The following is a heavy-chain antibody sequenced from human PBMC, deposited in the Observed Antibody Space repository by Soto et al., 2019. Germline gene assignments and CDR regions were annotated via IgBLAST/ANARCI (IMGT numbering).Heavy chain of an antibody. CDR1: GFTFSSLS. J-gene: IGHJ4*02. CDR2: ISSSSSYI. V-gene: IGHV3-21*01. Sequence: EVQLVESGGGLAKPGGSLRLSCAASGFTFSSLSMNWVRQAPGKGLEWVSSISSSSSYIYYADSVKGRFTISRDNAKNSLYLQMNSLRAEDTAVYYCARDSSVVTAGDDYWGQGTLVTVSS. CDR3: ARDSSVVTAGDDY. D-gene: IGHD2-21*02.